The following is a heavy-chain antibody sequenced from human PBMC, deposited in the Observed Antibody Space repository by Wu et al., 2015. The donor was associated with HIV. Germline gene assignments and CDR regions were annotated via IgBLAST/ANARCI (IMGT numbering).Heavy chain of an antibody. J-gene: IGHJ4*02. Sequence: QVQLVQSGAEVKKPGASVRVSCKTSGYTFTGYYMHWVRQAPGQGLEWMGWINPSSGDTSYSQKLQSRVTMTRDTSISTVYMELSRLRFDDAAVYYCARLIHYFDGADYYSDFWGQGTLVTVSS. CDR3: ARLIHYFDGADYYSDF. D-gene: IGHD2-21*01. CDR1: GYTFTGYY. V-gene: IGHV1-2*02. CDR2: INPSSGDT.